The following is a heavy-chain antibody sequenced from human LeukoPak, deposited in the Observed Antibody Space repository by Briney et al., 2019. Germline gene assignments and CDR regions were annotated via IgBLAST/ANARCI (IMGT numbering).Heavy chain of an antibody. D-gene: IGHD5-12*01. CDR3: AKDSGGYSGYATGSYFDS. CDR2: ISWTSGYI. J-gene: IGHJ4*02. Sequence: PGGSLRLSCAASGFTFSSYAMHWVRQAPGKGLEWVSGISWTSGYIGYADSVKGRFTISRDNAKNSLYLQMNSLRAEDMALYYCAKDSGGYSGYATGSYFDSWGQGTLVTVSS. CDR1: GFTFSSYA. V-gene: IGHV3-9*03.